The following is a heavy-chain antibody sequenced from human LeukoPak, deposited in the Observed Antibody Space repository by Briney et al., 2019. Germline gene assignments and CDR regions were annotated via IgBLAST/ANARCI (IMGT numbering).Heavy chain of an antibody. Sequence: PGGSLRLSCAASGFTFSTYNMNWVRQAPGKGLEWLAVISYDGSNKYYADSVKGRFTISRDNSKNTVYLQMDSLRAEDTAVYYCARDAGILNSYGYLYYFDYWGQGTLVTVSS. CDR3: ARDAGILNSYGYLYYFDY. CDR2: ISYDGSNK. V-gene: IGHV3-30*03. D-gene: IGHD5-18*01. J-gene: IGHJ4*02. CDR1: GFTFSTYN.